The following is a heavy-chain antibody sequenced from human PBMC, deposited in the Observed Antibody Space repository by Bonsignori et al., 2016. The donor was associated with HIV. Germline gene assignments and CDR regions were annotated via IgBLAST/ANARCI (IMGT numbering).Heavy chain of an antibody. CDR3: ARLSNWGWPHDIALMDY. J-gene: IGHJ4*02. V-gene: IGHV4-38-2*01. CDR2: LSYWEH. Sequence: WIRQPQEGAGLDWEHLSYWEHLLQPSLKSRVTISVDTSKNQFSLKLSSVTAADTAVYYCARLSNWGWPHDIALMDYWGQGTLVTVSS. D-gene: IGHD7-27*01.